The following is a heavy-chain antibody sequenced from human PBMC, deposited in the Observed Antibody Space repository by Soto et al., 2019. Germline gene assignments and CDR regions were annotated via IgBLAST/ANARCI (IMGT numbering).Heavy chain of an antibody. V-gene: IGHV4-30-4*01. D-gene: IGHD3-22*01. CDR1: GGSISSGDYY. J-gene: IGHJ4*02. CDR2: IYYSGST. Sequence: SETLALTCTVSGGSISSGDYYWSWIRQPPGKGLEWIGYIYYSGSTYYNPSLKSRVTISVDTSKNQFSLKLSSVTAADTAVYYCARGKGYYDSSGYYYSPYYFDYWGQGTLVTVS. CDR3: ARGKGYYDSSGYYYSPYYFDY.